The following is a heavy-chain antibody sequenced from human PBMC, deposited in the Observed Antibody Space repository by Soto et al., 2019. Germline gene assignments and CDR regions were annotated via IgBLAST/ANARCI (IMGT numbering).Heavy chain of an antibody. CDR2: MNPNSGNT. V-gene: IGHV1-8*01. D-gene: IGHD2-2*01. J-gene: IGHJ6*03. CDR3: ARGVVVPAAMAKWYYHYYMAV. CDR1: GYTFTSYD. Sequence: ASVKVSCKASGYTFTSYDINWVRQATGQGLEWMGWMNPNSGNTGYAQKFQGRVTMTRNTSISTAYMELSSLRSEDTAVYYCARGVVVPAAMAKWYYHYYMAVWGQGTTVTVSS.